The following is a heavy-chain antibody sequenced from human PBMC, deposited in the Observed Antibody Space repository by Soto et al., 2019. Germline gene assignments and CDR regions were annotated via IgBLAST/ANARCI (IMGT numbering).Heavy chain of an antibody. Sequence: EVQLVESGGGLVKPGGPLGFSWAALGLTSPRYTMNWVRQPQGKGLKWVQSISSTTNYIYYGDSMKGRFTISRDNAKNSLYLEMNSLRAEDTAVYYCARESEDLTSNFDYWGQGTLVTVSS. J-gene: IGHJ4*02. CDR2: ISSTTNYI. CDR3: ARESEDLTSNFDY. V-gene: IGHV3-21*06. CDR1: GLTSPRYT.